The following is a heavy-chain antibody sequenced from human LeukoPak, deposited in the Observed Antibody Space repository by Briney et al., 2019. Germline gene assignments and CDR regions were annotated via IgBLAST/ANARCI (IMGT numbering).Heavy chain of an antibody. CDR3: AKGLHYDFWSGYNNWFDP. CDR2: ISGGGGST. CDR1: GFTFSSYA. J-gene: IGHJ5*02. V-gene: IGHV3-23*01. Sequence: PGGSLRLSCAASGFTFSSYAMSWVRQAPGKGLEWVSAISGGGGSTYYADSVKGRFTISRDNSKNTLYLQMNSLRAEDTAVYYCAKGLHYDFWSGYNNWFDPWGQGTLVTVSS. D-gene: IGHD3-3*01.